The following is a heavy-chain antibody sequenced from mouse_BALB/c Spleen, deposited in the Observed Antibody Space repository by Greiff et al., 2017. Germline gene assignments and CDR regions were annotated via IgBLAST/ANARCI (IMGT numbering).Heavy chain of an antibody. CDR1: GFNIKDTY. CDR3: ARRGLRPNFDY. CDR2: IDPANGNT. Sequence: EVQVVESGAELVKPGASVKLSCTASGFNIKDTYMHWVKQRPEQGLEWIGRIDPANGNTKYDPKFQGKATITADTSSNTAYLQLSSLTSEDTAVYYCARRGLRPNFDYWGQGTTLTVSS. J-gene: IGHJ2*01. V-gene: IGHV14-3*02. D-gene: IGHD1-1*01.